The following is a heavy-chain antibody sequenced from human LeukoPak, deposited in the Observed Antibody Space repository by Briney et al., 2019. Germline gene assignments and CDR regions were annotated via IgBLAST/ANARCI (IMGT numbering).Heavy chain of an antibody. D-gene: IGHD2-2*01. CDR3: ARQKCTSTSCLTKNAFDI. CDR2: INTSRST. Sequence: SETLTLSCTASGFIFSYYWMWMRHPPGGGVEGIGYINTSRSTNYSPSLKSRVTISVDTSKNQFSLDLSSVTAADTAVYYCARQKCTSTSCLTKNAFDIWGQGTMVTVSS. V-gene: IGHV4-4*09. CDR1: GFIFSYY. J-gene: IGHJ3*02.